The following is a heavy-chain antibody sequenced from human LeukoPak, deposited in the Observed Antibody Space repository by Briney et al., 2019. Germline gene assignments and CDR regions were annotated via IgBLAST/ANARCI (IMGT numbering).Heavy chain of an antibody. CDR1: GYSISSGYY. CDR3: AREARTGKGMNFDY. J-gene: IGHJ4*02. Sequence: SETLSLTCTVSGYSISSGYYWGWIRQPPGKGLEWIGSIYHSGSTYYNPSLKSRVTISVDTSENQFSLKLSSVTAADTAVYYCAREARTGKGMNFDYWGQGTLVTVSS. V-gene: IGHV4-38-2*02. D-gene: IGHD3/OR15-3a*01. CDR2: IYHSGST.